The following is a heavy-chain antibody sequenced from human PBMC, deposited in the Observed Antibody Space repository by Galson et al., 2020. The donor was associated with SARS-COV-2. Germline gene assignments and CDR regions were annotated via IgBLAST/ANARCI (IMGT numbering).Heavy chain of an antibody. J-gene: IGHJ3*02. CDR1: GGSISSNGYY. Sequence: PSETLSLTCTVSGGSISSNGYYWTWIRQHPGKGLEWIGYIYYSGSAYYSPSLKSRVTISVDTSKNQFSLKLTSVTAADTAVYYCARDSGYMVGATSAFDIWGQGTMVTVSS. CDR2: IYYSGSA. CDR3: ARDSGYMVGATSAFDI. V-gene: IGHV4-31*03. D-gene: IGHD1-26*01.